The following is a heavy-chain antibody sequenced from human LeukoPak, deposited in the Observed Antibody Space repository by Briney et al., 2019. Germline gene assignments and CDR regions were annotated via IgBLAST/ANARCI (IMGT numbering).Heavy chain of an antibody. J-gene: IGHJ4*02. CDR1: GFDLSRNG. Sequence: GGSLRLSCAASGFDLSRNGMHWVRQAPGKGLEWVSFIRYDGSKTFYGDSVTGRFTISRDNSKNTLYLQMNSLRAEDTAVYYCANTDSGNSWASGYWGQGTLVTVSS. V-gene: IGHV3-30*02. CDR3: ANTDSGNSWASGY. D-gene: IGHD4-23*01. CDR2: IRYDGSKT.